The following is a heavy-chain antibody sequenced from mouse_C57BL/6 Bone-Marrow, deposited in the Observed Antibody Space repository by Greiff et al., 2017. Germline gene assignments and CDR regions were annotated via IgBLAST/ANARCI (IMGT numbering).Heavy chain of an antibody. D-gene: IGHD1-1*01. J-gene: IGHJ1*03. CDR2: IDPEDGDT. Sequence: VQLQQSGAELVRPGASVKLSCTASGFNIKDYYMHWVKQRPEQGLEWIGRIDPEDGDTEYAPKFPGKATMTADTSSNTAYLQLSSLTSEDTAVYYCTTANYYGSSHHWDFGVWGTGTTVTVSS. CDR1: GFNIKDYY. CDR3: TTANYYGSSHHWDFGV. V-gene: IGHV14-1*01.